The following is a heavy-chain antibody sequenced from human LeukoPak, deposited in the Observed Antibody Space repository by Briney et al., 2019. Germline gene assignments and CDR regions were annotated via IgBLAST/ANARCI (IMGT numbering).Heavy chain of an antibody. V-gene: IGHV1-46*03. Sequence: GASVKVSCKASGYTFTSYYMHWVRQAPGQGLEWMGIINPIGGRTSYAQKFQGRVTMTGDKSTSTVYMELSSLRSEDTAVYYCAGESSISGDVVSRPDAFHMSGQGRTVTASS. CDR1: GYTFTSYY. CDR3: AGESSISGDVVSRPDAFHM. CDR2: INPIGGRT. J-gene: IGHJ3*02. D-gene: IGHD2-15*01.